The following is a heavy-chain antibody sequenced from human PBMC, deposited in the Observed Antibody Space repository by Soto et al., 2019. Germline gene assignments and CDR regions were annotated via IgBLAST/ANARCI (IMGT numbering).Heavy chain of an antibody. CDR2: INGRSNYV. V-gene: IGHV3-21*01. D-gene: IGHD4-17*01. CDR1: GFTFSTYT. CDR3: ARGYGVVGSSSAFDH. Sequence: EVQVVESGGGLVKPGGSLRLSCVFSGFTFSTYTMNWVRQAPGKGLEWVSSINGRSNYVYYADSVKGRFTISRDHAKNSLYLQMHRLRAEDPSIYYCARGYGVVGSSSAFDHWGLGNLVTVSS. J-gene: IGHJ4*02.